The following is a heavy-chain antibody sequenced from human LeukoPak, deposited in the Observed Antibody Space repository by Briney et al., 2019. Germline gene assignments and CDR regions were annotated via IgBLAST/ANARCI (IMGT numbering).Heavy chain of an antibody. CDR1: GGSFRGYY. J-gene: IGHJ4*02. CDR3: ARGRALRVARRAGNFDY. CDR2: INHSGST. D-gene: IGHD4-17*01. Sequence: SGTLSLTCAGYGGSFRGYYWGWVRQTPGKGPGWIGEINHSGSTNYNPSLKSRVTISVDTSKNQFSLKLSSVTDADTAVYYCARGRALRVARRAGNFDYWGQGTLVTVSS. V-gene: IGHV4-34*01.